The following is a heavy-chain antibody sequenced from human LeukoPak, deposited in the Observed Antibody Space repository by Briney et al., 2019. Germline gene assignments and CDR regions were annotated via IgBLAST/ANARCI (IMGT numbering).Heavy chain of an antibody. D-gene: IGHD3-10*01. CDR1: GGSISSSIYF. V-gene: IGHV4-39*01. CDR2: IYYTGIT. J-gene: IGHJ3*02. Sequence: SETLSLTRTVSGGSISSSIYFWDWIRQPPGKGLEWIGNIYYTGITDYNPSLKSRVTMSVDTSNNQFSLQVNSVTATDTAVYYCARHVAYGPLEIWGQGTMVTVSS. CDR3: ARHVAYGPLEI.